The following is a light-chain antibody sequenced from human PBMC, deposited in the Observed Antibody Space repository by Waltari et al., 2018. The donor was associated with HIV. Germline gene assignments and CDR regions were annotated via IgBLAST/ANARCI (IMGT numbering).Light chain of an antibody. Sequence: QSALTQPASVSGSPGQSTTISCTGTNSDVGGYNYVSWYQQHPGKAPKLLIYEVTNWPSGISNRFSGSKSGNTASLTISGLQAEDEADYYCSSYTPTNTVIFGGGTKLTVL. J-gene: IGLJ2*01. V-gene: IGLV2-14*01. CDR2: EVT. CDR3: SSYTPTNTVI. CDR1: NSDVGGYNY.